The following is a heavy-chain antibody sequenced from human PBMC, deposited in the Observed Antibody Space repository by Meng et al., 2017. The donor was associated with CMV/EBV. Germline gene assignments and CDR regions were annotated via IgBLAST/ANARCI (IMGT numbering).Heavy chain of an antibody. V-gene: IGHV4-34*01. CDR3: ARFGELEWFDP. J-gene: IGHJ5*02. CDR1: GGSFSGYY. Sequence: LTFAVYGGSFSGYYWSWIRQPPGKGLEWIGEINHSGSTNYNPSLKSRVTISVDTSKNQFSLKLSSVTAADTAVYYCARFGELEWFDPWGQGTLVTVSS. D-gene: IGHD3-10*01. CDR2: INHSGST.